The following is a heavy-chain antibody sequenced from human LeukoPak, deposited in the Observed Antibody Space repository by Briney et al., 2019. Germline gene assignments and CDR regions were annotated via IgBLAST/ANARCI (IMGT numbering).Heavy chain of an antibody. J-gene: IGHJ3*02. CDR2: IYYSGST. V-gene: IGHV4-39*07. CDR1: GGSISSSSYY. Sequence: PSETLSLTCTVSGGSISSSSYYWGWIRQPPGKGLEWIGSIYYSGSTYYNPSLKSRVTISIDTSKNQFSLKLSSVTAADTAVYYCARGLDIVVVVAATGQAFDIWGQGTMVTVSS. D-gene: IGHD2-15*01. CDR3: ARGLDIVVVVAATGQAFDI.